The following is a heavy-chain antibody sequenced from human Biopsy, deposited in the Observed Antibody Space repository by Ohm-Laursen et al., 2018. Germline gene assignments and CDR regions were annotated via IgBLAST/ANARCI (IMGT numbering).Heavy chain of an antibody. CDR1: GFTLHTYA. CDR3: VKQWGGYNFDS. CDR2: IDVSDYNT. J-gene: IGHJ5*01. D-gene: IGHD1-14*01. V-gene: IGHV3-23*01. Sequence: SLRLSCAASGFTLHTYAMNWVRQAPGKGLEWVAHIDVSDYNTYYADSLRGRFTISRDNSKQMVHLEINSLTADDTAVYYCVKQWGGYNFDSWGQGTLVTVSS.